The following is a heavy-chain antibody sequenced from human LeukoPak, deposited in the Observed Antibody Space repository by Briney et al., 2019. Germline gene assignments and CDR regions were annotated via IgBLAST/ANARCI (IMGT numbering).Heavy chain of an antibody. CDR3: ASRRVLWFGELDY. J-gene: IGHJ4*02. Sequence: SGTLSLTCAVSGGSISSSNWWSWVRQPPGKGLEWIGEIYHSGSANYNPSLKSRVTISVDTSKNQFSLKLSSVTAADTAVYYCASRRVLWFGELDYWGQGTLVTVSS. V-gene: IGHV4-4*02. CDR2: IYHSGSA. D-gene: IGHD3-10*01. CDR1: GGSISSSNW.